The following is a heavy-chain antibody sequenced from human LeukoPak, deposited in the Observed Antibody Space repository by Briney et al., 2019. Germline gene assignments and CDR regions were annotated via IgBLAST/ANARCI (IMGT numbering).Heavy chain of an antibody. CDR3: ARDPAGSGWKKYTAPDY. CDR1: GGSISSGSYY. Sequence: PSETLSLTCTVSGGSISSGSYYWSWIRQPAGKGLEWIGSIYYSGSTYYNPSLKSRVTISVDTSKNQFSLKLSSVTAADTAVYYCARDPAGSGWKKYTAPDYWGQGTLVTVSS. D-gene: IGHD6-19*01. J-gene: IGHJ4*02. CDR2: IYYSGST. V-gene: IGHV4-39*07.